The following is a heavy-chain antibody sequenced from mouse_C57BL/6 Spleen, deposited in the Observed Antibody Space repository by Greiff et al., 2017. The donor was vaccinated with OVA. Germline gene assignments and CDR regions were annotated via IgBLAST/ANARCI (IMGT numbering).Heavy chain of an antibody. J-gene: IGHJ4*01. CDR3: ARIYYYGSSPYYAMDY. D-gene: IGHD1-1*01. Sequence: QVQLQQPGAELVKPGASVKMSCKASGYTFTSYWITWVKQRPGQGLEWIGDIYPGSGSTNYNEKFKSKATLTVDTSSSTAYMQLSSLTSEDSAVYYCARIYYYGSSPYYAMDYWGQGTSVTVSS. CDR1: GYTFTSYW. CDR2: IYPGSGST. V-gene: IGHV1-55*01.